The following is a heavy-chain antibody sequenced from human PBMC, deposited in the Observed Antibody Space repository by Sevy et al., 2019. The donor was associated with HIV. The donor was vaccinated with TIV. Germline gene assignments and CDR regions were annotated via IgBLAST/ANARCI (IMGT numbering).Heavy chain of an antibody. D-gene: IGHD4-17*01. CDR3: TRALATVVTPEYYFDY. V-gene: IGHV3-49*03. J-gene: IGHJ4*02. CDR2: IRRNSYEPYGGTT. Sequence: GGSLRLSCTVSGFTFGDYAMSWFRQAPGKGLEWVAFIRRNSYEPYGGTTEYAASVKGRFTISRDDSKSIAYLQMNSLKTEDTAVYYCTRALATVVTPEYYFDYWAREPWSPSPQ. CDR1: GFTFGDYA.